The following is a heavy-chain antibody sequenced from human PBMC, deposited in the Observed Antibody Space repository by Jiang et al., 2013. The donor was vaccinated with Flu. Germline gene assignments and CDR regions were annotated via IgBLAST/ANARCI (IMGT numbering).Heavy chain of an antibody. D-gene: IGHD6-13*01. J-gene: IGHJ6*02. V-gene: IGHV4-34*01. CDR2: INHSGST. Sequence: LLKPSETLSLTCAVYGGSFSGYYWSWIRQPPGKGLEWIGEINHSGSTNYNPSLKSRVTISVDTSKNQFSLKLSSVTAADTAVYYCARGRIAAAGTVYYYYYGMDVWGQGTTVTVSS. CDR1: GGSFSGYY. CDR3: ARGRIAAAGTVYYYYYGMDV.